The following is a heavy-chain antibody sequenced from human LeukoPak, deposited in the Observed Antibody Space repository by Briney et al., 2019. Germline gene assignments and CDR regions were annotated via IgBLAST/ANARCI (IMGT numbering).Heavy chain of an antibody. J-gene: IGHJ4*02. V-gene: IGHV4-4*07. CDR1: SGSVRSYY. D-gene: IGHD4-23*01. CDR2: IYTSGST. Sequence: SETLSLTCTVSSGSVRSYYWSWIRHPAAKGLEWIERIYTSGSTNYNPSLQSRVTMSVDTAKNQFSLKLSSVTAADTAVYYCARDIYGGNSYYFDNWGQGTLVTVSS. CDR3: ARDIYGGNSYYFDN.